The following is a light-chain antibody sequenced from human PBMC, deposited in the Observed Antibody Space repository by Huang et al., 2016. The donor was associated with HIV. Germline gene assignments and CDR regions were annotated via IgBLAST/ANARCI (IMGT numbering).Light chain of an antibody. CDR1: QDITTF. CDR2: GAS. J-gene: IGKJ5*01. CDR3: QQLTTYPIT. Sequence: IQLTQSPPSVSASIGDSVTFTCRASQDITTFLAWYQQKPGRAPQLLISGASTLQNEVPSRVRGRGSGTDFTLTISSLQPEDIATYYCQQLTTYPITFGPGTRLEIK. V-gene: IGKV1-9*01.